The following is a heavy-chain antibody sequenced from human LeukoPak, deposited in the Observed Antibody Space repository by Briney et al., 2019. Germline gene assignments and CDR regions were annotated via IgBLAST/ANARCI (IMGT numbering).Heavy chain of an antibody. Sequence: SETLSLTCTVSNGPINTYQWSWIRQPPGKGLEWIGNIHYSGSANYNPSLKSRVIISVDTSKNQFSLKLSPVTAADTALYYCARHRGGSLGYWGQGTLVTVSS. CDR2: IHYSGSA. CDR1: NGPINTYQ. V-gene: IGHV4-59*08. CDR3: ARHRGGSLGY. J-gene: IGHJ4*02. D-gene: IGHD1-26*01.